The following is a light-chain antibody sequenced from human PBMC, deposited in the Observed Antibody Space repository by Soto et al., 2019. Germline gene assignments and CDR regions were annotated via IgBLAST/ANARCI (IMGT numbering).Light chain of an antibody. CDR3: QQYGSSPPVT. V-gene: IGKV3-20*01. Sequence: EIVLTPSPGTLSLSPGERATLSFSASQSVSSSYLAWYQKKPGQAPRLLIYGASSRATGIPDRFSGSGSGTDFTLTISRLEPEDFAVYYCQQYGSSPPVTFGPGTKVDIK. CDR1: QSVSSSY. CDR2: GAS. J-gene: IGKJ3*01.